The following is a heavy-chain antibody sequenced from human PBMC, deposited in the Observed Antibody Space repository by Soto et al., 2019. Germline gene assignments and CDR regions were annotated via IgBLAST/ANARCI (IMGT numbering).Heavy chain of an antibody. CDR1: GYTFTSYG. V-gene: IGHV1-18*01. CDR3: ARALGHSSSWYLGYYGMDV. Sequence: QVQLVQSGAEVKKPGASVKVSCKASGYTFTSYGISWVRQAPGQGLEWMGWISAYNGNTNYAQKLQGRGTMTTDTSTSTAYMELRSLRSDDTAVYYCARALGHSSSWYLGYYGMDVWGQGTTVTVSS. J-gene: IGHJ6*02. CDR2: ISAYNGNT. D-gene: IGHD6-13*01.